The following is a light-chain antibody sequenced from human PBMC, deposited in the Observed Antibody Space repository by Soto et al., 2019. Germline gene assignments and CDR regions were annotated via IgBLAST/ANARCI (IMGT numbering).Light chain of an antibody. CDR3: QQYNAWPLT. CDR2: DAS. V-gene: IGKV3-15*01. CDR1: QSVGSN. J-gene: IGKJ4*01. Sequence: EIVMTQSPATLSMSPGERATLSCRASQSVGSNLAWYQQTPGQAPRLLIYDASTRATGISARFSGSGSGTEFTLTISSLQSEDFAVYHCQQYNAWPLTFGGGTKVEIK.